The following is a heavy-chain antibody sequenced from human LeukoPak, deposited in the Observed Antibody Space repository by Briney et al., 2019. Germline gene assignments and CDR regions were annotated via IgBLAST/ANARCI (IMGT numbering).Heavy chain of an antibody. D-gene: IGHD3-9*01. V-gene: IGHV3-48*02. J-gene: IGHJ4*02. CDR1: GFTVSSNY. Sequence: PGGSLRLSCAASGFTVSSNYMSWVRQAPGKGLEWVSYISSGSSTIYYADSVKGRFTISRDNAKNSLYLQMNSLRDEDTAVYYCWLPGYLFDYWGPGTLVTVSS. CDR2: ISSGSSTI. CDR3: WLPGYLFDY.